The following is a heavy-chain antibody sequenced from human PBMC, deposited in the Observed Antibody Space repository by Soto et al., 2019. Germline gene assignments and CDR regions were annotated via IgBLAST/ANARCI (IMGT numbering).Heavy chain of an antibody. CDR2: ISYDGSNK. D-gene: IGHD3-22*01. V-gene: IGHV3-30-3*01. J-gene: IGHJ4*02. CDR1: GFTFSSYA. CDR3: AREGYDSSGYYYFDY. Sequence: GGSLRLSCAASGFTFSSYAMHWVRQAPGKGLEWVAVISYDGSNKYYADSVKGRFTISRDNSKNTLYLQMNSLRAEDTAVYYCAREGYDSSGYYYFDYWGQGTLVTVSS.